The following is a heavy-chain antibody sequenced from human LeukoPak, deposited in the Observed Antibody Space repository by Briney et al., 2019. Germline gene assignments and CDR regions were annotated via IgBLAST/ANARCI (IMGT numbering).Heavy chain of an antibody. CDR2: IYLSGST. D-gene: IGHD6-19*01. CDR1: GYSISSGCY. CDR3: ARIVVAGNFDY. J-gene: IGHJ4*02. Sequence: PSETLSLTCTVSGYSISSGCYWGWIRQPPGKGLEWIGSIYLSGSTYYNPSLKSRVTISVDTSKNQFSLKLSSVTAADTAVYYCARIVVAGNFDYWGQGTLVTVSS. V-gene: IGHV4-38-2*02.